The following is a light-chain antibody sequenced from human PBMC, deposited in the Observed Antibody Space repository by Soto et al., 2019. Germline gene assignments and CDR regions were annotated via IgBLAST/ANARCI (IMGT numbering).Light chain of an antibody. J-gene: IGKJ1*01. CDR3: QQYGSSPRT. V-gene: IGKV3-20*01. CDR1: QSVYNN. CDR2: GAS. Sequence: EIVMTQSPATLSVSPGERATLSCRASQSVYNNLAWYQQKPGQAPRLLIYGASSRATGIPDRFSGSGSGTDFTLTISRLEPEDFAVYYCQQYGSSPRTFGQGTKV.